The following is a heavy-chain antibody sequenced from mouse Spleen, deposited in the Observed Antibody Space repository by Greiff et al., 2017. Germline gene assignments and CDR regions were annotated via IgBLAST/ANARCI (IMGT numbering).Heavy chain of an antibody. CDR2: IYPSDSGT. CDR3: ARKWDGGAMDY. J-gene: IGHJ4*01. D-gene: IGHD4-1*01. Sequence: QVQLQQPGAELVRPGSSVKLSCKASGYTFTSYWMHWVKQRPVQGLEWIGKIYPSDSGTHYNQKFKGKATLTVDKSSSTAYMQLSSLTSEDSAVYDCARKWDGGAMDYWGQGTSVTVSS. V-gene: IGHV1-52*01. CDR1: GYTFTSYW.